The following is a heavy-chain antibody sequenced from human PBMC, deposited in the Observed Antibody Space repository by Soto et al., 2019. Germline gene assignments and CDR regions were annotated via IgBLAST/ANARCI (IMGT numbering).Heavy chain of an antibody. CDR3: ARGYCTRSSCYIGGYYYYGMDV. V-gene: IGHV3-21*01. Sequence: GGSLRLSCAASGFTLSSHTMNWVRQAPGKGLEWVSSISSDSSYKYYTDSVKGRFTVSRDNAKNSLYLQMDSLRAEDTAVYYCARGYCTRSSCYIGGYYYYGMDVWGQGATVTVSS. D-gene: IGHD2-2*01. CDR1: GFTLSSHT. J-gene: IGHJ6*02. CDR2: ISSDSSYK.